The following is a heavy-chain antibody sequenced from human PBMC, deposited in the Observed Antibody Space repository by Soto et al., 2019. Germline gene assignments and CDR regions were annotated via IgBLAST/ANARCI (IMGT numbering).Heavy chain of an antibody. CDR1: GFTFSSYS. D-gene: IGHD2-15*01. J-gene: IGHJ3*02. CDR3: ARAGRYCSGGSCYPNDAFDI. CDR2: ISSSSSYI. Sequence: GGSLRLSCAASGFTFSSYSMNWVRQAPGKGLEWVSSISSSSSYIYYADSVKGRFTISRDNAKNSLYLQMNSLRAEDTAVYYCARAGRYCSGGSCYPNDAFDIWGQGTMVTVSS. V-gene: IGHV3-21*01.